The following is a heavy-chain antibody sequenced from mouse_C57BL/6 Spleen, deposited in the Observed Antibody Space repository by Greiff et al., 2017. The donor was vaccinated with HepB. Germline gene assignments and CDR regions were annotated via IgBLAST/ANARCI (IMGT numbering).Heavy chain of an antibody. CDR3: ARRRYYGSSYLYYAMDY. Sequence: DVHLVESGPELVKPGASVKIPCKASGYTFTDYNMDWVKQSHGKSLEWIGDINPNNGGTIYNQKFKGKATLTVDKSSSTAYMELRSLTSEDTAVYYCARRRYYGSSYLYYAMDYWGQGTSVTVSS. V-gene: IGHV1-18*01. J-gene: IGHJ4*01. D-gene: IGHD1-1*01. CDR1: GYTFTDYN. CDR2: INPNNGGT.